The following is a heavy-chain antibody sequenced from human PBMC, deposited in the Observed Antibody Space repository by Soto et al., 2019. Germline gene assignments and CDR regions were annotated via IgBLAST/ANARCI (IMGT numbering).Heavy chain of an antibody. CDR2: LSSNAYYI. Sequence: GGALRLSCTASGFTFRRHTMNWVRQAPGKGLEWVSSLSSNAYYIYYADSVRGRFTISRDNAKNSLYLQMSNLRAEDTAVYYCAREAAKGISSSDWFDPWGQGTLVTVSS. CDR3: AREAAKGISSSDWFDP. J-gene: IGHJ5*02. D-gene: IGHD6-6*01. CDR1: GFTFRRHT. V-gene: IGHV3-21*01.